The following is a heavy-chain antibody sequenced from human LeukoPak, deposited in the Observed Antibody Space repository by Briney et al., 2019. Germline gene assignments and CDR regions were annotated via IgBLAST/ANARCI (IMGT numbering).Heavy chain of an antibody. Sequence: GGSLRLSCAASGFTSSNFAMNWVRQAPGKGLEWVSHVGGGGESFYTDSVKGRFTISRDNSRNTMSLQLNSLRPEDTAVYYCAKDSWAANGIFDPFDIWGQGTMVTVSS. CDR2: VGGGGES. D-gene: IGHD3-3*01. V-gene: IGHV3-23*01. CDR3: AKDSWAANGIFDPFDI. CDR1: GFTSSNFA. J-gene: IGHJ3*02.